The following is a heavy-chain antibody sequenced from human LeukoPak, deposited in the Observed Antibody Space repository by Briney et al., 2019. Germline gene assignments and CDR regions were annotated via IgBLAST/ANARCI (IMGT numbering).Heavy chain of an antibody. D-gene: IGHD3-10*01. CDR1: GFTDRRNY. V-gene: IGHV3-53*05. Sequence: PGGSLRLSRAACGFTDRRNYMTWVRQAPAKGLEWVSVIYSGGSTYYADSVKGRFTMSRDNSKNTLHLQMNSLRAEDTAVYYCAKDHYYYGSGIYFMHYFDYWCQGTLVTVSS. CDR2: IYSGGST. J-gene: IGHJ4*02. CDR3: AKDHYYYGSGIYFMHYFDY.